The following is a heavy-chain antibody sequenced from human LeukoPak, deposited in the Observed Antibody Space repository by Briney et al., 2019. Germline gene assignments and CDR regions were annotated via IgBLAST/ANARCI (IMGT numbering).Heavy chain of an antibody. D-gene: IGHD1-26*01. CDR3: ARGGGLGAYYYYMDV. J-gene: IGHJ6*03. CDR1: GGSISSSSYY. CDR2: IYYSGST. V-gene: IGHV4-61*01. Sequence: SKTLSLTCTVSGGSISSSSYYWSWIRQPPGKGLEWIGYIYYSGSTNYNPSLKSRVTISVDTSKNQFSLKLSSVTAADTAVYYCARGGGLGAYYYYMDVWGKGTTVTVSS.